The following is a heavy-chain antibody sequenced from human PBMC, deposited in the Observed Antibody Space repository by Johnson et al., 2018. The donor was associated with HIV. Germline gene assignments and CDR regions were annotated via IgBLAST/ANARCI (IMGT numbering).Heavy chain of an antibody. Sequence: QVQLVESGGGVVQPGGSLRLSCAASGFTFSSYGMHWVRQAPGKWLEWVAFIRYDGSNKYYADSVKGRFTISRDNSKNTLYLQMNSPKTEDTAVYYCTSSITMIVVATLNDAFDIWGQGTMVTVSS. CDR3: TSSITMIVVATLNDAFDI. D-gene: IGHD3-22*01. CDR1: GFTFSSYG. J-gene: IGHJ3*02. CDR2: IRYDGSNK. V-gene: IGHV3-30*02.